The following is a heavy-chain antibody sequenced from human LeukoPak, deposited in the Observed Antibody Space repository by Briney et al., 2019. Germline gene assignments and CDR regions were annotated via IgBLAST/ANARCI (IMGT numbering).Heavy chain of an antibody. V-gene: IGHV3-23*01. D-gene: IGHD1-1*01. Sequence: GGSLRLSCAASGFTFSSYAMSWVRQAPGKGLEWVSAISGSGGSTYYADSVKGRFTISRDNSKNTLYLQMNSLRAEDTAVYYCAKDRYGGYNWNDGGAYWGQGTLVTVSS. CDR2: ISGSGGST. CDR1: GFTFSSYA. J-gene: IGHJ4*02. CDR3: AKDRYGGYNWNDGGAY.